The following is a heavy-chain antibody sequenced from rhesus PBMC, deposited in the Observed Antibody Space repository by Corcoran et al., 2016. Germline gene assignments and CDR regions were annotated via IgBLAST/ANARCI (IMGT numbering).Heavy chain of an antibody. J-gene: IGHJ4*01. Sequence: QLQLQESGPGLVKPSETLSVTCSVSGGSFGSSPWRWIRQAPGKGREWMGYIYGGGRTTNYNPSLKSRVALSVDTSKNQFSLKLNSVTAADTAVYYCARIGNYNFDFWGQGLLVTVSS. D-gene: IGHD1-44*01. V-gene: IGHV4-169*01. CDR3: ARIGNYNFDF. CDR2: IYGGGRTT. CDR1: GGSFGSSP.